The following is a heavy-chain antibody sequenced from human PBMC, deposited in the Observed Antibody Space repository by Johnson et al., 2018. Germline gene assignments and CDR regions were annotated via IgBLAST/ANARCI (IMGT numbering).Heavy chain of an antibody. CDR3: AKDPVAAASIYYYYMDV. CDR1: GFTFSSYG. V-gene: IGHV3-30*18. D-gene: IGHD6-13*01. CDR2: ISYDGSNK. Sequence: QVQLVESGGGVVQPGRSLRLSCAASGFTFSSYGMHWVRQAPGKGLAWVAVISYDGSNKYYADSVKGRFTIPRDNSKSTLYLQMNSLRAEATAVDYLAKDPVAAASIYYYYMDVWGKGTTVTVSS. J-gene: IGHJ6*03.